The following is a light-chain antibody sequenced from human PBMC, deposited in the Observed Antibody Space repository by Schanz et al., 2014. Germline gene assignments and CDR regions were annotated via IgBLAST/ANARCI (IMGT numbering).Light chain of an antibody. J-gene: IGKJ1*01. V-gene: IGKV3-20*01. CDR1: QSIGSPF. CDR2: GTS. CDR3: HHYSMSPL. Sequence: DIVLTQSPGTLSLSPGDGGTLSCRASQSIGSPFLAWYQQKPGQAPRLLMYGTSSRATGIPDRFSGSGSGTDFTLTISSLEAEDFAVYYCHHYSMSPLFGQGTKVEIK.